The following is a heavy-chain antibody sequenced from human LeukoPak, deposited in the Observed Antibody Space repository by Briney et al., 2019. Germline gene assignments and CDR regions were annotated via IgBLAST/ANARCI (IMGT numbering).Heavy chain of an antibody. Sequence: PSETLSLTCTVSGGSISSYYWSWIRQPAGKGLEWIGRIYTSGSTNYNPSLKSRVTMSVDTSKNQFSLKLSSVTAADTAVYYCARGGWEGYYLSRLYLDYWGQGTLVTVSS. CDR3: ARGGWEGYYLSRLYLDY. V-gene: IGHV4-4*07. D-gene: IGHD3-3*01. J-gene: IGHJ4*02. CDR2: IYTSGST. CDR1: GGSISSYY.